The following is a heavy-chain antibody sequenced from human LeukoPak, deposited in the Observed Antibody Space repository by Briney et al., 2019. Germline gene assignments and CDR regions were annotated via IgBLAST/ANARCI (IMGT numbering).Heavy chain of an antibody. J-gene: IGHJ4*02. CDR3: ARSYYDFWSGYYTSRTFDY. D-gene: IGHD3-3*01. CDR2: INHRGDT. V-gene: IGHV4-34*01. Sequence: SETLSLTCAVYGGSFSGYDWTWIRQSPGKGLEWIGEINHRGDTKYTPSLKSRVTISVDTSKNQFSLKLSSVTAADTAVYYCARSYYDFWSGYYTSRTFDYWGQGTLVTVSS. CDR1: GGSFSGYD.